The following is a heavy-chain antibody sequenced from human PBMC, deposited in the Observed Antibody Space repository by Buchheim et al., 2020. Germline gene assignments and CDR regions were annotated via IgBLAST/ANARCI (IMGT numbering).Heavy chain of an antibody. Sequence: QVQLVQSGAEVKKPGASVKVSCKASGYTFTSYDINWVRQATGQGLEWMGWMNPNSGNTGYAQKFQGRVTMTRNTSISTAYMELSSLRSEDTAVYYCARSYGLEGDFWSGYSYYYYMDVWGKGTT. V-gene: IGHV1-8*01. CDR3: ARSYGLEGDFWSGYSYYYYMDV. J-gene: IGHJ6*03. CDR2: MNPNSGNT. CDR1: GYTFTSYD. D-gene: IGHD3-3*01.